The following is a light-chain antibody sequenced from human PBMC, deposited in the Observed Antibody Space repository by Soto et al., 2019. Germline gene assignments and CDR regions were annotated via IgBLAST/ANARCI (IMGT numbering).Light chain of an antibody. CDR3: QQSYSTPLT. Sequence: DIQMTQSPSSLSASVGDRVTITCRASQSISRRLNWYQQKPGKAPKLLIYTASSLQSGVPSRFSGSGSGTDFTLAISSLQPEDFATYYCQQSYSTPLTFGGGTKVEI. CDR1: QSISRR. CDR2: TAS. J-gene: IGKJ4*01. V-gene: IGKV1-39*01.